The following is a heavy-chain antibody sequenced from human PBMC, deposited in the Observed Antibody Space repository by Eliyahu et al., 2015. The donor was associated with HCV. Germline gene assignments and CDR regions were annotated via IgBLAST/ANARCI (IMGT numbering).Heavy chain of an antibody. CDR2: IYYSGST. CDR1: GGSISSSSYY. CDR3: ARDRDYPSPFQH. Sequence: QLQLQESGPGLVKPSETLSLTCTVSGGSISSSSYYWGWIRQPPGKGLEWIGSIYYSGSTLLNPSLKSRVTISVDTSKNQFSLKLSSVTAADTAVYYCARDRDYPSPFQHWGQGTLVTVSS. J-gene: IGHJ1*01. V-gene: IGHV4-39*07. D-gene: IGHD3-16*01.